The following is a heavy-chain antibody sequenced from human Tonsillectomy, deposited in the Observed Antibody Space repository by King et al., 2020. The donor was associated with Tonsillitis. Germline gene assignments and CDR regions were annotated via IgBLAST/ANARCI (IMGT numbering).Heavy chain of an antibody. Sequence: VQLVESGGGLVQPGGSLRLSCAASGFTFSNYWVHWVRQAPGKGLVWVSLLNSDGSSTTYADSVKGRFTISRDNAKNTLDLQMNSLRAEDTAVYYCARGGSGWYGRVDYWGQGTLATVSS. CDR2: LNSDGSST. CDR1: GFTFSNYW. D-gene: IGHD6-19*01. CDR3: ARGGSGWYGRVDY. J-gene: IGHJ4*02. V-gene: IGHV3-74*01.